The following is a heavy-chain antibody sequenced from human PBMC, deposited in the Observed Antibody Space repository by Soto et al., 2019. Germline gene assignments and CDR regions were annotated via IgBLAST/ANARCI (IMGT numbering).Heavy chain of an antibody. V-gene: IGHV5-51*01. CDR1: GYSFTSYW. CDR2: IYPGDSDT. J-gene: IGHJ6*02. CDR3: ARRLVGATGDYYYYYGRDV. Sequence: GESLKISCKGSGYSFTSYWIGWVRQMPGKGLEWMGIIYPGDSDTRYSPSFQGQVTISADKSISTAYLQWSSLKASDTAMYYCARRLVGATGDYYYYYGRDVWGQGTTVTVSS. D-gene: IGHD1-26*01.